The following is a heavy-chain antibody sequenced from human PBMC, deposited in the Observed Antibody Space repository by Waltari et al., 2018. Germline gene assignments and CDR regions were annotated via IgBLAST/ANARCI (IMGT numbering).Heavy chain of an antibody. J-gene: IGHJ4*02. CDR2: IYYSGST. Sequence: QLHLQESGPGLEKPSETLSLTCTVSGGSINSSRYYWCWIRQPPGKGLEWIGSIYYSGSTYYNPSLKSRVTISVDTSKNQFSLKLSSVTAADTAVYYCARGHIAAAVIPFDYWGQGTLVTVSS. D-gene: IGHD6-13*01. CDR3: ARGHIAAAVIPFDY. CDR1: GGSINSSRYY. V-gene: IGHV4-39*01.